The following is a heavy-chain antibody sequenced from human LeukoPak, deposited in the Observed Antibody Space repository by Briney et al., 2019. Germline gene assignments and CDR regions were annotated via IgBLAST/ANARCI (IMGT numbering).Heavy chain of an antibody. V-gene: IGHV3-30*02. CDR1: GFTFSSYG. D-gene: IGHD3-3*01. Sequence: GGSLRLSCAASGFTFSSYGMHWVRQAPGKGLEWVAFIRYDGSNKYYADSVKGRFTISRDNSKNTLYLQMNSLRAEDTAVYYCAKPLSLRFLELLPSDYYYYYMDVWGKGTTVTVSS. CDR2: IRYDGSNK. J-gene: IGHJ6*03. CDR3: AKPLSLRFLELLPSDYYYYYMDV.